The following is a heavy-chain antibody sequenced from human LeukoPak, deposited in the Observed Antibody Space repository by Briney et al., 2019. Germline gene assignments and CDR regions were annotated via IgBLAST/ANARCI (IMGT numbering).Heavy chain of an antibody. Sequence: EASVKVSCKASGGTFSSYAISWVRQAPGQELEWMGGIIPIFGTANYAQKFQGRVTITADESTSTAYMELSSLRSEDTAVYYCAYSIAAAGTSFDYWGQGTLVTVSS. V-gene: IGHV1-69*13. CDR3: AYSIAAAGTSFDY. D-gene: IGHD6-13*01. CDR1: GGTFSSYA. J-gene: IGHJ4*02. CDR2: IIPIFGTA.